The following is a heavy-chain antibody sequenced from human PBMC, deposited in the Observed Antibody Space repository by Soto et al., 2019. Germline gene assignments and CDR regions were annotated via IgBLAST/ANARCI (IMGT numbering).Heavy chain of an antibody. Sequence: EMQLLESGGGLVQPGGSLRLSCAASGFTFTTYAMSWVRQAPGKGLEWVSAISGSAGSTYYADSVKGRFTISRDNSKNTLYLQMNSLRAEDTAVYYCAKNWDTTFSSSSHWGQGTLVSVSS. V-gene: IGHV3-23*01. CDR3: AKNWDTTFSSSSH. CDR2: ISGSAGST. CDR1: GFTFTTYA. D-gene: IGHD6-6*01. J-gene: IGHJ4*02.